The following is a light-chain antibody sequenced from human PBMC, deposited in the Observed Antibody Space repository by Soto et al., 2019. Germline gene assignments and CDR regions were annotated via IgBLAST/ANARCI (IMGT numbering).Light chain of an antibody. CDR1: SGYSNNA. J-gene: IGLJ2*01. CDR2: LNSDGSH. Sequence: QPVLTQSPSASASLGASVKLTCTLNSGYSNNAIAWHQQQPEKGPRYLMKLNSDGSHSKGDGIPDRFSGSSSGAERYLTISRLQSEDAADYYCQTYGYGIQVFGGGTKLTVL. CDR3: QTYGYGIQV. V-gene: IGLV4-69*01.